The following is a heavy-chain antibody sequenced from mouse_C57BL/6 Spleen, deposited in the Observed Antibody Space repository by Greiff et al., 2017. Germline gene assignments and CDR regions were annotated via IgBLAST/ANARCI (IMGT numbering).Heavy chain of an antibody. CDR2: IDPNSGGT. D-gene: IGHD1-1*01. V-gene: IGHV1-72*01. CDR3: ARKGVITTVVAPLDFDY. CDR1: GYTFTSYW. Sequence: QVQLQQPGAELVKPGASVKLSCKASGYTFTSYWMHWVKQRPGRGLEWIGRIDPNSGGTKYNEKFKSKATLTVDKPSSTAYMQLSSLTSEDSAVYYGARKGVITTVVAPLDFDYWGQGTTRTVSS. J-gene: IGHJ2*01.